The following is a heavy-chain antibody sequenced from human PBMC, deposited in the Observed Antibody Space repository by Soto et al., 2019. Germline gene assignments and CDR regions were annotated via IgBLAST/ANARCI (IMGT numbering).Heavy chain of an antibody. J-gene: IGHJ4*02. Sequence: GGSLRLSCAASGFTFSSYAMSWVRQAPGKGLEWVSAISGSGGSTYYADSVKGRFTISRDNSKNTLYLQMNSLRAEDTAVYYCAKVTANIVATIPYFDYWGQGTLVTVSS. CDR3: AKVTANIVATIPYFDY. CDR2: ISGSGGST. V-gene: IGHV3-23*01. CDR1: GFTFSSYA. D-gene: IGHD5-12*01.